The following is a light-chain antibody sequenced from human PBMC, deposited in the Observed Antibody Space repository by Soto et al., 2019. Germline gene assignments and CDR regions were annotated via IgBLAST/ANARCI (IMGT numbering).Light chain of an antibody. CDR3: QQYNNWWT. Sequence: EVVKTQSPATLSLSPGERATLSCRASQSVSSSLAWYQQKPGHAPRLLIFGASTWAAGIPDRLSGSGSETEFTLTISSLQAEDFAIYCCQQYNNWWTFGQGTKVEIK. J-gene: IGKJ1*01. V-gene: IGKV3-15*01. CDR2: GAS. CDR1: QSVSSS.